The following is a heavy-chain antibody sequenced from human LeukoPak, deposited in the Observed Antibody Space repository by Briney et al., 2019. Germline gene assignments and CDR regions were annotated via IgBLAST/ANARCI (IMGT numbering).Heavy chain of an antibody. D-gene: IGHD6-13*01. CDR3: AKRVAAAGIFDY. V-gene: IGHV4-59*12. Sequence: PSETLSLTCTVSGGFISTYYWSWIRQPPGKGLEWIGYIYYSGSTTYNPSLKSRVTISVDTSKNQFSLRLSSVTAADTAVYYCAKRVAAAGIFDYWGQGTLVTVSS. CDR2: IYYSGST. J-gene: IGHJ4*02. CDR1: GGFISTYY.